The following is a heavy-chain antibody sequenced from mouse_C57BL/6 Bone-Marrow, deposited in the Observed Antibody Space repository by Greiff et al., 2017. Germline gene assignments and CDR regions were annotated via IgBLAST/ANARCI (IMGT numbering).Heavy chain of an antibody. V-gene: IGHV1-69*01. J-gene: IGHJ3*01. Sequence: QVQLQQPGAELVMPGASVKLSCKASGYTFTSYWMHWVKQRPGQGLEWIGEIDPSDSYTNYNQQFKGKSTLTVDKSSSTAYMQLSSLTSEDAAFYYCTRRDDGYYFFAYWGQGTLVTVSS. CDR2: IDPSDSYT. CDR3: TRRDDGYYFFAY. CDR1: GYTFTSYW. D-gene: IGHD2-3*01.